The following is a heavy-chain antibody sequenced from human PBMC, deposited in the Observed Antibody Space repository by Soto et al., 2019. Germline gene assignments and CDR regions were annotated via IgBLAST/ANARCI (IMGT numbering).Heavy chain of an antibody. V-gene: IGHV1-69*01. CDR2: FIPVYRTL. CDR1: GGSFGTSA. J-gene: IGHJ4*02. CDR3: ATGVICIGYFTVDS. D-gene: IGHD3-3*01. Sequence: QVLLVQSGAEVKKPGSSVKISCKASGGSFGTSAINWVRQTPGHGLEWLGGFIPVYRTLNYAQKFQGRVTITADESTGTAYMTLKSLASTDTAVYYCATGVICIGYFTVDSWGQGTRVTVSS.